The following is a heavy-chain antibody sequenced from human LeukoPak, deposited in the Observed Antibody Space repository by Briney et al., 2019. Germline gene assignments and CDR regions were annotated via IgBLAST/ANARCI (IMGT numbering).Heavy chain of an antibody. CDR3: TRDQTPYY. CDR1: GFTFGDYA. J-gene: IGHJ4*02. Sequence: TGGSLRLSCTGSGFTFGDYAMTWVRQAPGKGLEWVGFIRSQIYGGTPEYAASVKGRFTISRDDSEGVAYLQMSSLKTEDTAVYYCTRDQTPYYWGQGTLVTVSS. V-gene: IGHV3-49*04. CDR2: IRSQIYGGTP.